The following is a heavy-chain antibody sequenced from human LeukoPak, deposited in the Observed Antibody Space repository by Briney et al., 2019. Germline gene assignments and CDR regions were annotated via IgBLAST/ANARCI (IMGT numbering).Heavy chain of an antibody. CDR3: AREGETTVTTEYYFDY. V-gene: IGHV1-18*01. J-gene: IGHJ4*02. D-gene: IGHD4-17*01. Sequence: ASVKASCKASGYTFTSYGISWVRQAPGQGLEWMGWISAYNGNTDYAQKLQGRVTMTTDTSTSTAYMELRSLRSDDTAVYYCAREGETTVTTEYYFDYWGQGTLVTVSS. CDR1: GYTFTSYG. CDR2: ISAYNGNT.